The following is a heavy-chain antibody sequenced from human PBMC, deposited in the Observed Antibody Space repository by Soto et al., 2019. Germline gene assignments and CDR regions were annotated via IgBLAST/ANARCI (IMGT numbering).Heavy chain of an antibody. J-gene: IGHJ6*02. CDR3: ARDSRTPSGGMDV. Sequence: QVQLQESGPGLVKPSQTLSLTCTVSGGSISSGDYHWTWIRLFPGKGLEWIGGIYYSASTYYNPAVVSRITISLDTAKNQFSLKLTSVTAADTAVYYCARDSRTPSGGMDVWGQGTTVTVSS. CDR2: IYYSAST. CDR1: GGSISSGDYH. V-gene: IGHV4-30-4*01.